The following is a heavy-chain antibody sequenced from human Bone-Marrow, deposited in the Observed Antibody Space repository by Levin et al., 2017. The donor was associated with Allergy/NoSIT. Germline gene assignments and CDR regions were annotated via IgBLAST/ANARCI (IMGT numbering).Heavy chain of an antibody. CDR3: ARDVGVDSTAAFDL. Sequence: SETLSLTCTVSGDSISSSSYYWGWIRQPPGKGLEWIGSIYYSGSTFYNPSLRSRVSMSIDTSKNQFSLKLTSVTVADTAVYYCARDVGVDSTAAFDLWGLGTRVTVSS. CDR1: GDSISSSSYY. V-gene: IGHV4-39*07. D-gene: IGHD3-3*01. J-gene: IGHJ3*01. CDR2: IYYSGST.